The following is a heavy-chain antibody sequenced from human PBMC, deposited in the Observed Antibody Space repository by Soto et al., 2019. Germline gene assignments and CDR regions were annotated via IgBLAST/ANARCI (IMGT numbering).Heavy chain of an antibody. CDR2: ISAYNGNT. V-gene: IGHV1-18*01. CDR3: ARARRHPHPRPVGP. Sequence: ASVKVSCKASGYTFTSYGISWVRQAPGQGLEWMGWISAYNGNTNYAQKLQGRVTMTTDTSTSTAYMELRSLRSDDTAVYYCARARRHPHPRPVGPWGQGTLVTVSS. D-gene: IGHD6-25*01. CDR1: GYTFTSYG. J-gene: IGHJ5*02.